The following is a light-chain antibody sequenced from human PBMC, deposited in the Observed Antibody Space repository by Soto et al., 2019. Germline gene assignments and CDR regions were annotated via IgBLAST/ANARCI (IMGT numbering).Light chain of an antibody. CDR3: QQRSNWPKT. CDR1: QSVTFT. Sequence: EIVMTQSPATLSVSPGERATLSCRASQSVTFTLAWYQRKSGQAPRLLVFGASTRATGIPARFSGSGSGTDFTLTISSLEPEDFAVYYCQQRSNWPKTFGQGTKVDIK. CDR2: GAS. J-gene: IGKJ1*01. V-gene: IGKV3-15*01.